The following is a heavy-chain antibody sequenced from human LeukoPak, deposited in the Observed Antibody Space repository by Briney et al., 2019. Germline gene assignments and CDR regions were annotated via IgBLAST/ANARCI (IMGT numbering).Heavy chain of an antibody. CDR2: MNPNSGNT. V-gene: IGHV1-8*01. Sequence: ASVTVSCKASGYTFTSYDINWVRQATGQGLEWMGWMNPNSGNTGYAQKFQGRVTMTRNTSISTAYMELSSLRSEDTAVYYCARTHCTNGVCSPYYYYGMDVWGQGTTVTVSS. CDR3: ARTHCTNGVCSPYYYYGMDV. J-gene: IGHJ6*02. D-gene: IGHD2-8*01. CDR1: GYTFTSYD.